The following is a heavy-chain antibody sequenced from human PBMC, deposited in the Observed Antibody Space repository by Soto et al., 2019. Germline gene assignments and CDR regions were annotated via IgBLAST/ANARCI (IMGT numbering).Heavy chain of an antibody. CDR1: GYTFTSYG. D-gene: IGHD2-2*01. CDR2: ISAYNGNT. Sequence: ASVKVSCKASGYTFTSYGISWVRQAPGQGLEWMGWISAYNGNTNYAQKLQGRVTMTTDTSTSTAYMELRSLRSDDTAVYYCARDVTDIVVVPADHPPNWFDPWGQGTLVTVS. CDR3: ARDVTDIVVVPADHPPNWFDP. J-gene: IGHJ5*02. V-gene: IGHV1-18*01.